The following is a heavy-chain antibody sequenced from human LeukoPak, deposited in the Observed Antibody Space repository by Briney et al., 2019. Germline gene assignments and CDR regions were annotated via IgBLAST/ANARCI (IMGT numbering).Heavy chain of an antibody. J-gene: IGHJ4*02. CDR3: ARARFSPRWFGELYFDY. D-gene: IGHD3-10*01. CDR1: GGSISGWY. V-gene: IGHV4-59*01. Sequence: SETLSLTCTVSGGSISGWYWSWIRQPPGKGLEWIGYIYDNGNTNYNPSLKSRVTISVDTSKNQFSLKLSSVTAADTAVYYCARARFSPRWFGELYFDYWGQGTLVTVSS. CDR2: IYDNGNT.